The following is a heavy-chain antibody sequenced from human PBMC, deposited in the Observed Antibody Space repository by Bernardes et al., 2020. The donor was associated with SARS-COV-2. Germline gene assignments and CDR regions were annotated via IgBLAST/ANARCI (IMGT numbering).Heavy chain of an antibody. V-gene: IGHV4-39*07. D-gene: IGHD3-3*01. CDR1: GGSISSSSYY. CDR2: IYYSGST. J-gene: IGHJ4*02. CDR3: ARTRHHYDFWSGYYTPPDY. Sequence: SEPLSLSCTVSGGSISSSSYYWGWIRQPPGKGLEWIGSIYYSGSTYYNPSLKSRVTISVDTSKNQFSLKLSSVTAADTAVYYCARTRHHYDFWSGYYTPPDYWGQGTLVTVSS.